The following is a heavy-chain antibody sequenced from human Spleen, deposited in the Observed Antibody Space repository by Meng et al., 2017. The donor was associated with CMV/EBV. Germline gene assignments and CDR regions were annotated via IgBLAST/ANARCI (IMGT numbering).Heavy chain of an antibody. J-gene: IGHJ6*02. D-gene: IGHD3-3*01. CDR1: GFTFSSYS. CDR3: AREPGAHYDFWSGYLSAYYYGMDV. V-gene: IGHV3-48*04. CDR2: ISSSSSTI. Sequence: GESLKISCAASGFTFSSYSMNWVRQAPGKGLEWVSYISSSSSTIYYADSVKGRFTTSRDNAKNSLYLQMNSLRAEDTAVYYCAREPGAHYDFWSGYLSAYYYGMDVWGQGTTVTVSS.